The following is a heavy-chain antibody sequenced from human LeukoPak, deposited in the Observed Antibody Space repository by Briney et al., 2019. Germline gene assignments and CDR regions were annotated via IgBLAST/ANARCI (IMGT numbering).Heavy chain of an antibody. CDR1: GFTFSSYS. D-gene: IGHD6-19*01. Sequence: GGSLRLSCAASGFTFSSYSMNWVRQAPGKGLEWVSSISSSSSYIYYADSVKGRFTISRDNAKNSLYLQMNSLRAEDTAVYYCARDQSSGWPYYYYYMDVWGKGTTVTVSS. V-gene: IGHV3-21*01. CDR3: ARDQSSGWPYYYYYMDV. CDR2: ISSSSSYI. J-gene: IGHJ6*03.